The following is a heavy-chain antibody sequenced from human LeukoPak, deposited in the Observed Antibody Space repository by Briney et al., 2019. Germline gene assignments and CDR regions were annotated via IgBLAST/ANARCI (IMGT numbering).Heavy chain of an antibody. D-gene: IGHD7-27*01. J-gene: IGHJ4*02. CDR1: GFTFSSYA. CDR3: ARDSLTGPLDY. V-gene: IGHV3-30*01. Sequence: GGSLRLSCAASGFTFSSYAMHWVRQAPGKGLVWVAVISYDGSNKYYADSVKGRFTISRDNSKNTLYLQMNSLRAEDTAVYYCARDSLTGPLDYWGQGTLVTVSS. CDR2: ISYDGSNK.